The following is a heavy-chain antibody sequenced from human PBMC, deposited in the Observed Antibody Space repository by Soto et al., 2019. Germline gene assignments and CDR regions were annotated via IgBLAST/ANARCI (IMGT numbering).Heavy chain of an antibody. V-gene: IGHV4-59*11. Sequence: TLPLTCTVSGGSISSHYWSWIRQPPGKGLEWIGYIYYSGFTDYNPSLKSRVTISEDTSKNQFSLRLTSVTAADTAVYYCARDQNSSGYLDYWGQGILVTVSS. CDR3: ARDQNSSGYLDY. J-gene: IGHJ4*02. CDR2: IYYSGFT. D-gene: IGHD3-22*01. CDR1: GGSISSHY.